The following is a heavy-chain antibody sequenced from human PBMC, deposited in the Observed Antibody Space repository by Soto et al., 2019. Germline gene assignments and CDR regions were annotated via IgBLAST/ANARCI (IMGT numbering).Heavy chain of an antibody. V-gene: IGHV4-59*01. CDR1: GGSISSYY. D-gene: IGHD3-9*01. J-gene: IGHJ4*02. CDR3: AGGSVFGYFEWFD. CDR2: IYNLAHT. Sequence: QVQLQESGPGLVKPSETLSLTCTVSGGSISSYYWSWIRQPPGKGLEWIGYIYNLAHTNYNPSLKSRVNISVDTSKHQFSLKQISATTADTAVYDCAGGSVFGYFEWFDWRQGTLVTVCS.